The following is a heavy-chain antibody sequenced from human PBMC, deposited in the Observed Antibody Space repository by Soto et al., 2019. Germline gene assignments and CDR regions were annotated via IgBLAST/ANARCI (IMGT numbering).Heavy chain of an antibody. CDR1: GFTFSSYS. CDR2: ISSSSSYI. J-gene: IGHJ4*02. V-gene: IGHV3-21*01. D-gene: IGHD2-2*01. Sequence: GGSLRLSCAASGFTFSSYSMNWVRQAPGKGLEWVSSISSSSSYIYYADSVKGRFTISRDNAKNSLYLQMNSLRAEDTAVYYCARTDRDIVVVPAAQWGQGTLVTVSS. CDR3: ARTDRDIVVVPAAQ.